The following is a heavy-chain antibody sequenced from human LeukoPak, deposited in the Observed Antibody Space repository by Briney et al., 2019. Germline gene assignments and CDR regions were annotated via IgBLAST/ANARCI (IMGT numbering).Heavy chain of an antibody. D-gene: IGHD5-18*01. CDR1: GFTFSSYA. Sequence: GGSLRLSCAASGFTFSSYAMHWGRQAPGKGLEWVAVISYDGSNKYYADSVKGRFTISRDNSKNTLYLQMNSLRAEDTAVYYCARSTGGYRSTLFDYWGQGTLVTVSS. CDR2: ISYDGSNK. CDR3: ARSTGGYRSTLFDY. J-gene: IGHJ4*02. V-gene: IGHV3-30-3*01.